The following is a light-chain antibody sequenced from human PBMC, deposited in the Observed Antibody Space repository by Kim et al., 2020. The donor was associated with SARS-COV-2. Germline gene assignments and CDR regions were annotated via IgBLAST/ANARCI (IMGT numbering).Light chain of an antibody. J-gene: IGKJ4*01. V-gene: IGKV1-39*01. CDR2: AVS. CDR1: QSISTY. CDR3: QQSDSRPLT. Sequence: DIQLTQSPTSLSASVGDRVTITCRASQSISTYLNWYQHKPGKAPKVLIYAVSTLQGGVPSRFSGSGSGTDFILTIGSLQPEDSATYYCQQSDSRPLTFGGGTKVDIK.